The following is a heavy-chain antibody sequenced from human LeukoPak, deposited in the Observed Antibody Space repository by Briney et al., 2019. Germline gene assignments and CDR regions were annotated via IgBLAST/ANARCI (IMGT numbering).Heavy chain of an antibody. J-gene: IGHJ6*02. CDR2: ISAYNGNT. CDR1: GYTFTSYG. Sequence: ASVKVSCKASGYTFTSYGISWARQAPGQGLEWMGWISAYNGNTNYAQKLQGRVTMTTDTSTSTAYMELRSLRSDDTAVYYCARDRDSTSCYWSDCYYGMDVWGQGTTVTVSS. V-gene: IGHV1-18*01. CDR3: ARDRDSTSCYWSDCYYGMDV. D-gene: IGHD2-2*01.